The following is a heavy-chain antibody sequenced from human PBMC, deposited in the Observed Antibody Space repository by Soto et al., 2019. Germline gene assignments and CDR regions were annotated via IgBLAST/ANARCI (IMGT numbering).Heavy chain of an antibody. V-gene: IGHV4-31*03. CDR1: GGPITNY. J-gene: IGHJ6*02. CDR3: ARVNLDYVTGMDV. Sequence: QVQLQESGPGLVKPSQTLSLTCTVSGGPITNYWSWIRQHPGKGLESIGYIYDSGGTYYNPSLKCRVTMSLATSKSQLPPRLTSVTAADTAVYYCARVNLDYVTGMDVWGQGTTVTVSS. CDR2: IYDSGGT. D-gene: IGHD4-17*01.